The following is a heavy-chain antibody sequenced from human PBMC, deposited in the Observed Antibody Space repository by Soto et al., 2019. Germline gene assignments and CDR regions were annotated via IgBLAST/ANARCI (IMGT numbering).Heavy chain of an antibody. CDR2: IYWDDDK. V-gene: IGHV2-5*02. D-gene: IGHD1-26*01. CDR3: ARRGVGGGAFDI. CDR1: GFSLSTSGVG. Sequence: QITLKESGPTLVKPTQTLTLTCTFSGFSLSTSGVGVGWIRQPPGKALEWLALIYWDDDKRYSPSLKSRLTIAKDXTKNQVVLTMTNMDPVDTATYYCARRGVGGGAFDIWGQGTMVTVSS. J-gene: IGHJ3*02.